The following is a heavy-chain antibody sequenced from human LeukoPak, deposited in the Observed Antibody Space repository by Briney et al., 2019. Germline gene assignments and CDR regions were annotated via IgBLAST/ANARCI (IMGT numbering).Heavy chain of an antibody. Sequence: SETLSLTCTVSGGSISSGDYYWSWIRQPPGKGLEWIGYIYYSGSTYYHPSLTSRVTISVDTSKNQFSLKLSSVTAADTAVYYCARGNIAAAGTFWFDPWGQGTLVTVSS. J-gene: IGHJ5*02. D-gene: IGHD6-13*01. V-gene: IGHV4-30-4*01. CDR3: ARGNIAAAGTFWFDP. CDR1: GGSISSGDYY. CDR2: IYYSGST.